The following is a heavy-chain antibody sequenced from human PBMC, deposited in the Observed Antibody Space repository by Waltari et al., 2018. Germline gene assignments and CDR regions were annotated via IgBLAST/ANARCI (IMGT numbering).Heavy chain of an antibody. J-gene: IGHJ3*02. D-gene: IGHD1-26*01. CDR3: AHSGDSVVGDAFDI. CDR1: GFSLSTSGVG. CDR2: IYWNDDK. Sequence: QITLKESGPTLVKPTQTLTLTCTFSGFSLSTSGVGVDWIRQPPGKALEWLALIYWNDDKRYSPSLKSRLTITKDTSKNQVVLTMTNMDPVDTATYYCAHSGDSVVGDAFDIWGQGTMVTVSS. V-gene: IGHV2-5*01.